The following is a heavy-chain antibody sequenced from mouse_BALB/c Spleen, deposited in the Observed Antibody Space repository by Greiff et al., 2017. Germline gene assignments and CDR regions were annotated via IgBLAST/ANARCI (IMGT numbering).Heavy chain of an antibody. CDR1: GFTFSDYY. J-gene: IGHJ4*01. CDR2: ISDGGSYT. CDR3: AREPGGFSHAMDY. V-gene: IGHV5-4*02. Sequence: DVQLVESGGGLVKPGGSLKLSCAASGFTFSDYYMYWVRQTPEKRLEWVATISDGGSYTYYPDSVKGRFTISRDNAKNNQYLQMSSLKSEDTAMYYCAREPGGFSHAMDYWGQGTSVTVSS. D-gene: IGHD6-1*01.